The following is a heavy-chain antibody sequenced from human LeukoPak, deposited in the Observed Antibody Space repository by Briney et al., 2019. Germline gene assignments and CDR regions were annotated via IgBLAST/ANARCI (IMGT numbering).Heavy chain of an antibody. Sequence: GRSLRLSCAASGFTFSSYGLHWVRQAPGKGLEWVAVIWYDGSNTYYPDSVKGRFTISRDDSKNTPYLQMNSLRAEDTAVYYCARDSGPLDTWGQGTLVTVSS. V-gene: IGHV3-33*01. CDR3: ARDSGPLDT. CDR1: GFTFSSYG. J-gene: IGHJ5*02. D-gene: IGHD1-1*01. CDR2: IWYDGSNT.